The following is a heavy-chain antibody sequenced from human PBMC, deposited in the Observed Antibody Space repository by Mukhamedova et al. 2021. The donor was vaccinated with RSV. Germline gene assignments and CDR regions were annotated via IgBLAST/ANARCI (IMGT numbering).Heavy chain of an antibody. V-gene: IGHV1-69*01. CDR3: ARGHCSGGSCYFDY. D-gene: IGHD2-15*01. J-gene: IGHJ4*02. CDR2: IIPIFGTA. Sequence: APGQGLEWMGGIIPIFGTANYAQKFQGRVTITADESTSTAYMELSSLRSEDTAVYYCARGHCSGGSCYFDYWGQGT.